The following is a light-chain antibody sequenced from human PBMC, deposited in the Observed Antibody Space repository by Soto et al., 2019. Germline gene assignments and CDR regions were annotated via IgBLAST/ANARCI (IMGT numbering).Light chain of an antibody. CDR2: GTS. CDR3: QHYASSSTWT. Sequence: EIVLTQSPGTLSLSPGERATLSCRASQSVSSSYLGWYQQKPGQAPRLLIYGTSSRATDIPDRFSGSGSGADITITISRLEPEDFAVHYCQHYASSSTWTFGQGTKVEFK. V-gene: IGKV3-20*01. J-gene: IGKJ1*01. CDR1: QSVSSSY.